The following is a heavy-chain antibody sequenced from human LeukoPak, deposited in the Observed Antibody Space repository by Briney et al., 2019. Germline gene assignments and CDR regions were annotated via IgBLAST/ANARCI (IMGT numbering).Heavy chain of an antibody. CDR2: IYPGDSDT. Sequence: GESLKISCKGSGYNFTSYWIGWVRQMPGKGLEWMGIIYPGDSDTRYSPSFQGQVIISADKSISTAYLQWSSLKASDTAMYYCARRYCSSISCYAGSDYWGQGTLVTVSS. CDR1: GYNFTSYW. J-gene: IGHJ4*02. CDR3: ARRYCSSISCYAGSDY. V-gene: IGHV5-51*01. D-gene: IGHD2-2*01.